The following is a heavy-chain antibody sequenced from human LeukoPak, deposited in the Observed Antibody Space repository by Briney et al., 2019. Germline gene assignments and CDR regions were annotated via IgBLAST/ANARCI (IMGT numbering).Heavy chain of an antibody. CDR3: EAGPDYGFDL. CDR1: GFTFSNYA. Sequence: GGSLTLTCAASGFTFSNYAAHWVRQAPDKGLEWVAVISYDGSNTYYGDSVRGRFTISRDNSKNTLYLQMNSLTSEDTGVYYCEAGPDYGFDLWGQGTMVIVSS. V-gene: IGHV3-30*04. D-gene: IGHD2-2*01. CDR2: ISYDGSNT. J-gene: IGHJ3*01.